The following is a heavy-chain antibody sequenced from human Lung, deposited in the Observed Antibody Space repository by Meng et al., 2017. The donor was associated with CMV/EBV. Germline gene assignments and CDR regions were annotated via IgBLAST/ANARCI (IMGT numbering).Heavy chain of an antibody. CDR1: GFNLNTHS. CDR2: FSSDITNP. J-gene: IGHJ3*01. CDR3: ATSRLQLDAVDL. V-gene: IGHV3-30*09. D-gene: IGHD2-2*01. Sequence: SXKISCVASGFNLNTHSGHWVRQAPGKGLEWLAVFSSDITNPYYADSVRGRFAVSRDDFRKSLYLQMNDLTPEDTAVYYCATSRLQLDAVDLWGQGTLVTVSS.